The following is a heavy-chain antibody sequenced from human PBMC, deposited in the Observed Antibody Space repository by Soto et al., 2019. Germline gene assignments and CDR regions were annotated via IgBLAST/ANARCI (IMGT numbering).Heavy chain of an antibody. Sequence: GGSLRLSCAASGFTFSSSEMYWVRQAPGKGLEWISYIHPGGQSIFYAESVKGRFTISRDNAKHSVYLQMNSLRAEDTAVYYCARRGSRWGRGTKVTVSS. CDR3: ARRGSR. J-gene: IGHJ3*01. D-gene: IGHD2-15*01. CDR2: IHPGGQSI. V-gene: IGHV3-48*03. CDR1: GFTFSSSE.